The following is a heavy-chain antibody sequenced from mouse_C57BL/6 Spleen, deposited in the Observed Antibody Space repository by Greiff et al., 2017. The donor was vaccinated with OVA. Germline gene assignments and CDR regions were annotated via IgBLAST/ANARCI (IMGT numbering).Heavy chain of an antibody. CDR3: AREVRPVVATGFDY. D-gene: IGHD1-1*01. CDR1: GYTFTSYG. Sequence: QVQLKESGAELARPGASVKLSCKASGYTFTSYGISWVKQRTGQGLEWIGEIYPRSGNTYYNEKFKGKATLTADKSSSTAYMELRSLTSEDSAVYFCAREVRPVVATGFDYWGQGTTLTVSS. CDR2: IYPRSGNT. J-gene: IGHJ2*01. V-gene: IGHV1-81*01.